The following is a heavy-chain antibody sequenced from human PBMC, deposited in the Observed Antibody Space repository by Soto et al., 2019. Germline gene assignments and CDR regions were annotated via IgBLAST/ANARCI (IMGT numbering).Heavy chain of an antibody. Sequence: KPSETLSLTCTVSGGSISSGGYYWSWIRQHPGKGLEWIGYIYYSGSTYYNPSLKSRVTISVDTSKNQFSLKLSSVTAADTAVYDCARVVIRYFAWLHNEHDYWGQGTLVTVSS. CDR2: IYYSGST. D-gene: IGHD3-9*01. CDR1: GGSISSGGYY. CDR3: ARVVIRYFAWLHNEHDY. J-gene: IGHJ4*02. V-gene: IGHV4-31*03.